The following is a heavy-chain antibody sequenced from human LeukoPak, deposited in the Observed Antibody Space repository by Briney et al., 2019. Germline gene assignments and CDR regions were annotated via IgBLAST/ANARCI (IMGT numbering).Heavy chain of an antibody. CDR3: ARDNYYDSSAYYWGYFDY. CDR1: GYAFTGYH. CDR2: INPNSGGT. J-gene: IGHJ4*02. D-gene: IGHD3-22*01. Sequence: GASVKVSCKAAGYAFTGYHIYWVRQAPGQGLEWVGWINPNSGGTKYGQKVQGEVTMTRDTSNTTVYMELSRLTTDDTAVYYCARDNYYDSSAYYWGYFDYWGQGTLGTVSS. V-gene: IGHV1-2*02.